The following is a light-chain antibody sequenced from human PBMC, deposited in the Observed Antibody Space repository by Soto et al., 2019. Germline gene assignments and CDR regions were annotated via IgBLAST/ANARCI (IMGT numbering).Light chain of an antibody. Sequence: DIQMTQSPSTLSASVGDRVTITCRASQSISSWLGWYQQKPGKAPKVLIYQASSLESGVPSRFSVSGSGTEFTLTISSLQPDDFATYYCQQYNSYPLTFGGGTKVEIK. CDR2: QAS. CDR1: QSISSW. J-gene: IGKJ4*01. V-gene: IGKV1-5*03. CDR3: QQYNSYPLT.